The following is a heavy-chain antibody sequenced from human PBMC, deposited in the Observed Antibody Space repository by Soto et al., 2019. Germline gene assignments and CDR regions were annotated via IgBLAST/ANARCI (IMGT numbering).Heavy chain of an antibody. V-gene: IGHV3-23*01. CDR3: AKDRLAGNFDY. CDR2: ISATGGST. Sequence: GGSLRLSCAASGFTFNNYAMNWVRQAPGKGLEWVATISATGGSTYYADSVKGRFTISRDNSKDTLYLQMNGLRVEDTAVYYCAKDRLAGNFDYWGQGTQVTAPQ. J-gene: IGHJ4*02. CDR1: GFTFNNYA.